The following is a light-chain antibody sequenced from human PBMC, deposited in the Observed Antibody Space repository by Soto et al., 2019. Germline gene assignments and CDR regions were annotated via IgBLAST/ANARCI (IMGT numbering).Light chain of an antibody. V-gene: IGLV2-14*01. CDR3: SSYTSSSTTPYV. CDR2: EVI. CDR1: SSDIGAYNY. Sequence: QSALTQPASVSGSPGQSITTSCTGTSSDIGAYNYVSWYRQHPGKAPKLMIYEVINRPSGVSNRFSGSKSGNTASLTISGLQAEDEADYYCSSYTSSSTTPYVFGTGTKLTVL. J-gene: IGLJ1*01.